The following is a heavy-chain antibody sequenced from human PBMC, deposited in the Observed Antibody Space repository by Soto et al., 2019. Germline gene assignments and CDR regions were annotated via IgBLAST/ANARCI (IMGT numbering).Heavy chain of an antibody. CDR1: GGSIRSGGYY. J-gene: IGHJ6*02. V-gene: IGHV4-31*03. CDR3: ARDRLMATAGAARHYFGLDV. D-gene: IGHD5-18*01. CDR2: IYYSGNT. Sequence: SETLSLTCTVSGGSIRSGGYYWSWVRQNPRRGLEWIGNIYYSGNTYYNPSLKSRLTISVDTSKNQFSLNLSSVTAADTAVYYCARDRLMATAGAARHYFGLDVWGQGTTVTVSS.